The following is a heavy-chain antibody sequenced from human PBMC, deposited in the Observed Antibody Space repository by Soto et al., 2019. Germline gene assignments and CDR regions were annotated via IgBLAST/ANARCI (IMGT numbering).Heavy chain of an antibody. CDR1: GCSISSINYY. J-gene: IGHJ3*02. CDR3: ARPRGYTGYDWGVDFEI. Sequence: TLSLTCTVAGCSISSINYYWAWGGEPPGKGLEWIGSISYSGSTYYNPSLKSRVTISVDTSKNEFSLRLSSVTAADTAVYYCARPRGYTGYDWGVDFEIWGQGTMVT. V-gene: IGHV4-39*01. D-gene: IGHD5-12*01. CDR2: ISYSGST.